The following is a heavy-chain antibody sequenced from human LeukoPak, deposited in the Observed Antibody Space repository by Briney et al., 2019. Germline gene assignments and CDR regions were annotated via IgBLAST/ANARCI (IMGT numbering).Heavy chain of an antibody. V-gene: IGHV4-39*07. CDR3: ARDSHYGGNSGVY. J-gene: IGHJ4*02. CDR2: IYYSGST. CDR1: GGSISGYY. D-gene: IGHD4-23*01. Sequence: SETLSLTCTVSGGSISGYYWSWIRQPPGKGLEWIGSIYYSGSTYYNPSLKSRVTISVDTSKNQFSLKLSSVTAADTAVYYCARDSHYGGNSGVYWGQGTLVTVSS.